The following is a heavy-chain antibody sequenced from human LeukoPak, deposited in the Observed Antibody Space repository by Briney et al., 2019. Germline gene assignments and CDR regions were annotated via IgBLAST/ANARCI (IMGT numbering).Heavy chain of an antibody. Sequence: TGGSLRLSCAASGFTFSSYAMSWVRQAPGKGLEWVSAISGSGGSTYYADSVKGRFTISRDNSKNTLYLQMNSLRAEDTAVYYCAKYRSIVVVPCAFDIWGQGTMVTVSS. CDR3: AKYRSIVVVPCAFDI. V-gene: IGHV3-23*01. CDR1: GFTFSSYA. J-gene: IGHJ3*02. D-gene: IGHD2-2*01. CDR2: ISGSGGST.